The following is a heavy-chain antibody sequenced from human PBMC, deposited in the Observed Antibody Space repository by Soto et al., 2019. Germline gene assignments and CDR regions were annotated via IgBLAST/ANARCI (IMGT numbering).Heavy chain of an antibody. V-gene: IGHV3-30*18. CDR1: GSSFSSYG. D-gene: IGHD6-13*01. J-gene: IGHJ4*02. Sequence: QVQLVESGGGVVQPGRSLRLSCAASGSSFSSYGIHWVRQVPSKGLEWVAVISYDGTYKHYADSVKGRFTFSRDNSKNTVYLQMNSLRAEDTSLYYCAKDRGYYSSCWPFYWGQGTLVAVSS. CDR2: ISYDGTYK. CDR3: AKDRGYYSSCWPFY.